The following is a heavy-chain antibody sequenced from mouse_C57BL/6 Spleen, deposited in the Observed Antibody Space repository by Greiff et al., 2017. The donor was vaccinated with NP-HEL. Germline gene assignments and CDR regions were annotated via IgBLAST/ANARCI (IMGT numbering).Heavy chain of an antibody. D-gene: IGHD1-1*01. V-gene: IGHV5-17*01. CDR3: AREAYYYGSSLFAY. Sequence: EVQVVESGGGLVKPGGSLKLSCAASGFTFSDYGMHWVRQAPEKGLEWVAYISSGSSTIYYADTVKGRFTISRDNAKNTLFLQMTSLRSEDTAMYYCAREAYYYGSSLFAYWGQGTLVTVSA. J-gene: IGHJ3*01. CDR1: GFTFSDYG. CDR2: ISSGSSTI.